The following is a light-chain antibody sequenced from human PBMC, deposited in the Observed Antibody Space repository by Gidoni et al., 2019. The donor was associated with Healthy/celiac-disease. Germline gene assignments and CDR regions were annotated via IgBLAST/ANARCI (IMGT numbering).Light chain of an antibody. V-gene: IGKV3-11*01. CDR2: DAS. J-gene: IGKJ1*01. CDR1: QSVSSY. CDR3: QQRSNWPWT. Sequence: EIGLTQPPATLSLSPGEIATLSCSASQSVSSYLAWYQQKPGQAPRLLIYDASNRATGIPARFSGSGSGTDFTLTIISLEPEDFAVYYCQQRSNWPWTFGQGTKVEIK.